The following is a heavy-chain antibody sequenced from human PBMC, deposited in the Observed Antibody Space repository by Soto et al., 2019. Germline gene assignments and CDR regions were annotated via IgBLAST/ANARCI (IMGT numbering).Heavy chain of an antibody. Sequence: GESPKISWKGSGKSFKRQWIRWVRQMPGNRRKSMARLDPSDSYSTYSPSFQGHVHISAVKSISTAYLQWSNLKTSDPAIYYCSRHSGEVRYFDYLLDSWGQGTLVTVSS. CDR2: LDPSDSYS. D-gene: IGHD3-9*01. J-gene: IGHJ4*03. CDR3: SRHSGEVRYFDYLLDS. CDR1: GKSFKRQW. V-gene: IGHV5-10-1*01.